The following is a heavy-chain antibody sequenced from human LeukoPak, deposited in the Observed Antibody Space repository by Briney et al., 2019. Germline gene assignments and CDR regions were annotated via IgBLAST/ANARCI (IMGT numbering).Heavy chain of an antibody. CDR3: ARHSSWYGTLHS. CDR1: GGSASNSSYY. V-gene: IGHV4-39*01. CDR2: IYFPGTT. Sequence: SETLSLTCTVSGGSASNSSYYWGWIRQPPGKWLAWIGSIYFPGTTYYNPSLKSRVTISIDTAKNQFSLKLTAVTAAHTAVYYCARHSSWYGTLHSWGQGTLVTVSS. D-gene: IGHD6-13*01. J-gene: IGHJ4*02.